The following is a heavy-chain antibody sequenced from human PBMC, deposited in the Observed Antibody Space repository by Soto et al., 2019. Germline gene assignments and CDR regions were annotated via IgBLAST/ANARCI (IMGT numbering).Heavy chain of an antibody. V-gene: IGHV3-30-3*01. CDR1: GFNFSNYD. CDR2: VSKDVNSK. Sequence: QLVESGGGVVQPGRSLRLSCAASGFNFSNYDMHWVRQAPGKGLEWVAVVSKDVNSKYYVGSVQGRFTISRDNSKNTLYLQMNRLRAEDTAMYYCTRGIKGGLDPWGQGTLVTVSS. J-gene: IGHJ5*02. CDR3: TRGIKGGLDP.